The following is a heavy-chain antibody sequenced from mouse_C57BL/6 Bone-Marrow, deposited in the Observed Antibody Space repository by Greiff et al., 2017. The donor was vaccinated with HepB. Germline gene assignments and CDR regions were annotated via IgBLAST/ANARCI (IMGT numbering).Heavy chain of an antibody. D-gene: IGHD2-4*01. V-gene: IGHV1-80*01. Sequence: LVESGAELVKPGASVKISCKASGYAFSSYWMNWVKQRPGKGLEWIGQIYPGDGDTNYNGKFKGKATLTADKSSSTAYMQLSSLTSEDSAVYFCARSAYYDYPAWFAYWGQGTLVTVSA. CDR3: ARSAYYDYPAWFAY. CDR1: GYAFSSYW. J-gene: IGHJ3*01. CDR2: IYPGDGDT.